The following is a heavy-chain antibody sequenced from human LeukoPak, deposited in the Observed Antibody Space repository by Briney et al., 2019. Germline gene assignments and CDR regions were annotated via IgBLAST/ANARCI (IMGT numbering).Heavy chain of an antibody. CDR1: GGSFSGYY. Sequence: SETLSLTCAVYGGSFSGYYWSWIRQPPGKGLEWIGEINHSGSTNYNPSLKSRVTISLDTSKKQISLRLSSVTAADTAMYYCASISIIHPLGGYYYMDVWGKGTTVTISS. V-gene: IGHV4-34*01. CDR3: ASISIIHPLGGYYYMDV. J-gene: IGHJ6*03. D-gene: IGHD2/OR15-2a*01. CDR2: INHSGST.